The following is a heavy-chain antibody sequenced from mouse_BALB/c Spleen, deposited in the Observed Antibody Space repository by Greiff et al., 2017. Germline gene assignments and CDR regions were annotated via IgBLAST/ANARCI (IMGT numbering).Heavy chain of an antibody. CDR3: ARLYGSSSYWYFDV. J-gene: IGHJ1*01. V-gene: IGHV5-6-3*01. Sequence: EVQGVESGGGLVQPGGSLKLSCAASGFTFSSYGMSWVRQTPDKRLELVATINSNGGSTYYPDSVKGRFTISRDNAKNTLYLQMSSLKSEDTAMYYCARLYGSSSYWYFDVWGAGTTVTVAS. D-gene: IGHD1-1*01. CDR1: GFTFSSYG. CDR2: INSNGGST.